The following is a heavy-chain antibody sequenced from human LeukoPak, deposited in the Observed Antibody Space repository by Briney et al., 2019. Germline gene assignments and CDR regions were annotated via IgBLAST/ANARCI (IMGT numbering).Heavy chain of an antibody. CDR3: TKMFTKDNWYGGPDY. Sequence: GGSLRLSCEASGFSVTNNYMSWFRLAPGKGLEWVSVLYTGGIRYYAGFVRGRFTISRDDSKNTLYLQMNNLRAEDTAIYYCTKMFTKDNWYGGPDYWGQGTLVTVAS. J-gene: IGHJ4*02. V-gene: IGHV3-53*01. CDR1: GFSVTNNY. CDR2: LYTGGIR. D-gene: IGHD2-8*01.